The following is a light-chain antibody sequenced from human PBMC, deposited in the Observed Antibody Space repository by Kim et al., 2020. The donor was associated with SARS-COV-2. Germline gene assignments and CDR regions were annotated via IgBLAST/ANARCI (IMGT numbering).Light chain of an antibody. V-gene: IGLV2-11*01. CDR3: CSYAGSWV. J-gene: IGLJ3*02. CDR1: SSDAGGYNY. Sequence: QSSLTQPRSVSGSPGQSVTISCTGTSSDAGGYNYVSWYQQHPGKAPKLMIYDVSKRPSGVPDRFSGFKSGKTSSLTISGLQPEDEADYYCCSYAGSWVFGGGTQLTVL. CDR2: DVS.